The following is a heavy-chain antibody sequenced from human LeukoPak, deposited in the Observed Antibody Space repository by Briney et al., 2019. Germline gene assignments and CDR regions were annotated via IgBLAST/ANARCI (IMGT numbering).Heavy chain of an antibody. D-gene: IGHD4-17*01. CDR2: MNTNSGYT. J-gene: IGHJ5*02. Sequence: ASVKVSCKASGYTFTSYGISWVRQAPGQGLEWMGWMNTNSGYTGYAQKFQGRVTITRNTSISTAYMELSSLRSDDTAVYYCARGQLRLRHRGFDPWGQGTLVTVSS. V-gene: IGHV1-8*03. CDR1: GYTFTSYG. CDR3: ARGQLRLRHRGFDP.